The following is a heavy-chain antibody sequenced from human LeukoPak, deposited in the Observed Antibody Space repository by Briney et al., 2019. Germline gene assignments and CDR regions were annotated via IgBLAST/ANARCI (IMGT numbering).Heavy chain of an antibody. J-gene: IGHJ4*02. CDR1: GGTFSSYA. CDR3: AGSYNRCYAQDY. Sequence: WASVKVSCKASGGTFSSYAISWVRQAPGQGPEWIGGIIPISGTAKYAQKLQGRVTISADMSTGTAYMELSSLRSEDTAVYYCAGSYNRCYAQDYWGQGALVTVSS. D-gene: IGHD1-14*01. V-gene: IGHV1-69*06. CDR2: IIPISGTA.